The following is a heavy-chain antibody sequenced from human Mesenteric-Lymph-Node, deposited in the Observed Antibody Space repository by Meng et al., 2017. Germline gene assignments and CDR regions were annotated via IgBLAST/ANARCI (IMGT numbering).Heavy chain of an antibody. D-gene: IGHD1-26*01. CDR2: INAGNGNT. CDR3: ARDAIVGAARAFDY. V-gene: IGHV1-3*01. J-gene: IGHJ4*02. Sequence: ASVKVSCKASGYTFTSYSMHWVRQATGQRLEWMGWINAGNGNTKYSQKFQGRVTITRDTSISTAYMELSRLRSDDTAVYYCARDAIVGAARAFDYWGQGTLVTVSS. CDR1: GYTFTSYS.